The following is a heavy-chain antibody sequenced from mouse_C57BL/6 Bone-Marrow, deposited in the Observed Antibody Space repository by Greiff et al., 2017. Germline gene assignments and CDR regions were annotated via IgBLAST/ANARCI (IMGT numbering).Heavy chain of an antibody. J-gene: IGHJ4*01. CDR2: ISDGGSYT. CDR1: GFTFSSYA. Sequence: EVQLQQSGGGLVKPGGSLKLSCAASGFTFSSYAMSWVRQTPEKRLEWVATISDGGSYTYYPDNVKGRSTISSDTAKNHQNLQMSHLKSEDTAMYYCAREWWNAMEYWGQGTSVTVSS. CDR3: AREWWNAMEY. D-gene: IGHD1-1*02. V-gene: IGHV5-4*01.